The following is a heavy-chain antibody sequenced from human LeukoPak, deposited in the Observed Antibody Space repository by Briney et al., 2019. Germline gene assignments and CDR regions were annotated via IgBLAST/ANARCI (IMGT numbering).Heavy chain of an antibody. Sequence: PSETLSLTCTVSGGSISSYYWSWIRQPPGKGLEGIGYIYYSGSTNYNPSLKSRVTISVDTSKNQFSLKLSSVTAADTAVYYCASSYSSGWSDIDYWGQGTLVTVSS. CDR2: IYYSGST. CDR3: ASSYSSGWSDIDY. V-gene: IGHV4-59*08. J-gene: IGHJ4*02. CDR1: GGSISSYY. D-gene: IGHD6-19*01.